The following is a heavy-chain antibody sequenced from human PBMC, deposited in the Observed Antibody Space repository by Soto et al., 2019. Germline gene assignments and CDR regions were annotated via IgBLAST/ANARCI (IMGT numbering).Heavy chain of an antibody. CDR2: INPSGGST. Sequence: ASVKVSCKASGCTFSSYTISWVRQAPGQGLEWMGIINPSGGSTSYAQKFQGRVTMTRDTSTSTVYMELSSLRSEDTAVYYCARSYYDILTGPKPHYYYYYMDVWGKGTTVTVSS. D-gene: IGHD3-9*01. V-gene: IGHV1-46*03. J-gene: IGHJ6*03. CDR3: ARSYYDILTGPKPHYYYYYMDV. CDR1: GCTFSSYT.